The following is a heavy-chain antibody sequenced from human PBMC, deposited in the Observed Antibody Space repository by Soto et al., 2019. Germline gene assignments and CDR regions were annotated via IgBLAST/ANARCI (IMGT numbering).Heavy chain of an antibody. V-gene: IGHV3-23*01. CDR2: ISGSGFKK. CDR3: AKNQGVELVPLATVDWFDP. CDR1: GFIFENFS. Sequence: PVGSLRLACADSGFIFENFSMSWVRQAPGKGLEWISSISGSGFKKYYADSVKGRFTISRDNSKSTVYLELNNLSAEDTAVYHCAKNQGVELVPLATVDWFDPWGQGSVVTVSS. D-gene: IGHD1-26*01. J-gene: IGHJ5*02.